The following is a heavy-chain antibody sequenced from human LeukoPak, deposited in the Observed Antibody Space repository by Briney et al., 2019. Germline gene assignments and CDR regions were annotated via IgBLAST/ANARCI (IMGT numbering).Heavy chain of an antibody. CDR3: AQFRLAYCGGDCSPSAFGI. J-gene: IGHJ3*02. V-gene: IGHV1-3*01. Sequence: ASVKVSCKASGYTFTGYYMHWVRQAPGQRLEWMGWINAGNGNTKYSQKFQGRVTITRDTSASTAYMELSSLRSEDTAVYYCAQFRLAYCGGDCSPSAFGIWGQGTMVTVSS. CDR2: INAGNGNT. CDR1: GYTFTGYY. D-gene: IGHD2-21*01.